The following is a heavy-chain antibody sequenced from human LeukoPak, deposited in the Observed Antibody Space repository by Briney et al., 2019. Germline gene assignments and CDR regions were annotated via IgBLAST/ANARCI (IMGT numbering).Heavy chain of an antibody. D-gene: IGHD3-3*01. CDR2: IYYSGST. CDR1: GGSISSSSYY. Sequence: PSETLSLTCTVSGGSISSSSYYWGWIRQPPGKGLEWIGSIYYSGSTYYNPSLKSRVTISVDTAKNQFSLKLSSVTAADTAVYYCARLEFRYYDFWSGYLGYAFDIWGQGTMVTVPS. J-gene: IGHJ3*02. CDR3: ARLEFRYYDFWSGYLGYAFDI. V-gene: IGHV4-39*01.